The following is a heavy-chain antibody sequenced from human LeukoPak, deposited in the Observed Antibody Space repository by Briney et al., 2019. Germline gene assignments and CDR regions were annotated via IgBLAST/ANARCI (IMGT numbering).Heavy chain of an antibody. CDR1: GGSISSSSYY. CDR2: IYYSGST. D-gene: IGHD2-2*01. Sequence: TSETLSLTCTVSGGSISSSSYYWGWIRQPPGKGLEWIGSIYYSGSTYYNPSLKSRVTISVDTSKNQFSLKLSSVTAADTAVYYCARRDRYQLPYNWFDPWGQGTLVTVSS. J-gene: IGHJ5*02. CDR3: ARRDRYQLPYNWFDP. V-gene: IGHV4-39*01.